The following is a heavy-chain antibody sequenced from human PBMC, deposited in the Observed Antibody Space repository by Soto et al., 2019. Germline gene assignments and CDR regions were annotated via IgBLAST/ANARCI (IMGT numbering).Heavy chain of an antibody. J-gene: IGHJ4*02. CDR3: ASLEGLATLSYHLDF. V-gene: IGHV4-39*01. CDR2: IYYRGNA. CDR1: DDSINSDKYY. Sequence: PSETLSLTCSVSDDSINSDKYYWGWIRQPPGKGLEWIGSIYYRGNAYYNPSLQTRVTISLDKSRSQFSLKLNSVTAADSAVYFCASLEGLATLSYHLDFWGTGALVPVSS. D-gene: IGHD2-2*01.